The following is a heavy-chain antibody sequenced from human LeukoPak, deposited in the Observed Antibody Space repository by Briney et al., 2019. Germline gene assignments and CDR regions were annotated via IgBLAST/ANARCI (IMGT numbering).Heavy chain of an antibody. V-gene: IGHV3-30*02. CDR3: AKDGGQGADY. Sequence: GGSLRLSCAASGFTFNTYGLHWVRQAPGKGLEWVSFIRSDGSDKNYAASVKGRFTISRDNSKNTLYLQMNSLRAEDTAVYYCAKDGGQGADYWGQGTLVTVSS. J-gene: IGHJ4*02. CDR1: GFTFNTYG. D-gene: IGHD3-16*01. CDR2: IRSDGSDK.